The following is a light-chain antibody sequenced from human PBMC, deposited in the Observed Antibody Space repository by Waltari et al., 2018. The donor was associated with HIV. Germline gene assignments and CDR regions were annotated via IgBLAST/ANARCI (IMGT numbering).Light chain of an antibody. CDR1: SSNIGAGYD. V-gene: IGLV1-40*01. CDR2: DNI. Sequence: QSVLTQPPSVSGAPGQRVTISCTGSSSNIGAGYDVHWYQQLPGTAPKLLIYDNINRPSGVPDRFSCSKSGTSASLAITGLQAEDEADYYCQSYDSSLRVFGGGTKLTVL. CDR3: QSYDSSLRV. J-gene: IGLJ3*02.